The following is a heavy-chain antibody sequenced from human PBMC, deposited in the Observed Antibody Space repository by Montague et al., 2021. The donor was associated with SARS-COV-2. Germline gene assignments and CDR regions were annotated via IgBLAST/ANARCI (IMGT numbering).Heavy chain of an antibody. CDR2: TSYIGST. CDR3: VRHSGYYDRSSYYDY. D-gene: IGHD3-22*01. CDR1: GDSVRRSY. J-gene: IGHJ4*02. Sequence: SETLSLTCTVSGDSVRRSYWSWIRQTPGKGLEWLAYTSYIGSTNYTPSLKSRVTISVDTPKNQFSLKLSAVTAADTGVYYCVRHSGYYDRSSYYDYWGQGTLVTVSS. V-gene: IGHV4-59*08.